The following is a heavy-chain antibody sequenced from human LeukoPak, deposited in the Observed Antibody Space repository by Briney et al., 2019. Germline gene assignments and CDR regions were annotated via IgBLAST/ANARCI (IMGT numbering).Heavy chain of an antibody. CDR3: AREPPQLWLRGMDY. J-gene: IGHJ4*02. V-gene: IGHV1-2*02. CDR1: GYTFTGYY. D-gene: IGHD5-18*01. CDR2: INPNSGGT. Sequence: GASVKVSCKASGYTFTGYYMHWVRQAPGQGLEWMGWINPNSGGTNYAQKFQGRVTMTRDTSISTAYMELGRLRSGDTAVYYCAREPPQLWLRGMDYWGQGTLVTVSS.